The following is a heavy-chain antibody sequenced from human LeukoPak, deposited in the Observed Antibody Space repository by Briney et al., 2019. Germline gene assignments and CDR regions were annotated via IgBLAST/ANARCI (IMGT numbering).Heavy chain of an antibody. D-gene: IGHD3-16*02. V-gene: IGHV3-23*01. J-gene: IGHJ5*02. Sequence: GGSLRLSCAASGFTFSSYAMSWVRQAPGKGLEWVSAISGSGGSTYYADSVKGRFTISRDNSKNTLYLQMNSLRADDTAVFYCAGYSYTRGFDPWGQGTLVTVSS. CDR3: AGYSYTRGFDP. CDR1: GFTFSSYA. CDR2: ISGSGGST.